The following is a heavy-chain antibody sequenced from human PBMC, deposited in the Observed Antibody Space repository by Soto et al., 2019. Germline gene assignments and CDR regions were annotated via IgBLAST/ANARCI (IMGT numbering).Heavy chain of an antibody. CDR3: VKESLDRRTFDI. CDR2: IDGGGGST. CDR1: GFTFRSYA. V-gene: IGHV3-23*01. J-gene: IGHJ3*02. D-gene: IGHD1-1*01. Sequence: EVQLLESGGGLVQPGGSLRLSCAASGFTFRSYAMTWVRQAPGKGLKWVSTIDGGGGSTYYADSVKGRFAVSRDTSKNTLYLQMNNLRAEETAVYYCVKESLDRRTFDIWGQGTMVTVSS.